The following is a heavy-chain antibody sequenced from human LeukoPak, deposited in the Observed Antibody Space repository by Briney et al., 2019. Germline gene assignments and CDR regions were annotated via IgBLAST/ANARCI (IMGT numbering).Heavy chain of an antibody. CDR2: ISAYNGNT. CDR3: ARVAMVRGVINPSDY. V-gene: IGHV1-18*01. J-gene: IGHJ4*02. D-gene: IGHD3-10*01. Sequence: GASVKVSCKASGGTFSSYAISWVRQAPGQGLEWMGWISAYNGNTNYAQKLQGRVTMTTDTSTSTAYMELRSLRSDDTAVYYCARVAMVRGVINPSDYWGQGTLVTVSS. CDR1: GGTFSSYA.